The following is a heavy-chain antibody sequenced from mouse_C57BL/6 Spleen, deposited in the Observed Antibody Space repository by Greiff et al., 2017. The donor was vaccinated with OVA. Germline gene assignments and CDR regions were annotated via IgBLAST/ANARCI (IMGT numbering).Heavy chain of an antibody. J-gene: IGHJ4*01. Sequence: QVQLQQPGAELVKPGASVKMSCKASGYTFTSYWITWVKQRPGQGLEWIGDIYPGSGSTNYHEKFKSKATLPVDTYSSTAYIQLSSLTSEDSAVYYCARGHYYGSSYYYAMDYWGQGTSVTVSA. V-gene: IGHV1-55*01. CDR2: IYPGSGST. D-gene: IGHD1-1*01. CDR3: ARGHYYGSSYYYAMDY. CDR1: GYTFTSYW.